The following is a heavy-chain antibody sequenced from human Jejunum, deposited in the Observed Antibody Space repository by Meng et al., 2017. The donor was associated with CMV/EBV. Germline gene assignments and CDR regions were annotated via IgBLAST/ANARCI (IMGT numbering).Heavy chain of an antibody. D-gene: IGHD5-12*01. CDR3: ATADEYAIKY. V-gene: IGHV4-34*01. Sequence: QVKLQAWGAGLLKPSATLTLTCTLSGGSFSAHPWSWIRQAPGKGLEWIAEIDHLRRTNFNPSLKSRVSISRDTSRDQFSLRLNSVTAADTAVYYCATADEYAIKYWGQGTLVTVSS. CDR2: IDHLRRT. J-gene: IGHJ4*02. CDR1: GGSFSAHP.